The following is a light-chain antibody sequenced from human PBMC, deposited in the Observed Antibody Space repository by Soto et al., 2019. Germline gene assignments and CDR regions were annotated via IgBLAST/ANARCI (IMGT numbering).Light chain of an antibody. CDR3: AACDDNLSARV. Sequence: QSVLTQPPSASGTPGQRVTISCSGSSSKIGSNYVYWYQQPPGTAPKLLIYRNNHRPSGVPDRFSGSKSGTSASLAISGLGSEDVAEYYYAACDDNLSARVFGGGTKLTVL. CDR2: RNN. J-gene: IGLJ2*01. V-gene: IGLV1-47*01. CDR1: SSKIGSNY.